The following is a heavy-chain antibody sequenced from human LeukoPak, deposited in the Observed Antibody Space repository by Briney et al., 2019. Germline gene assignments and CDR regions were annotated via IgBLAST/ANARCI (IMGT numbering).Heavy chain of an antibody. Sequence: GESLKISCQASGYTFSNYWIGWVRQMPGKGLEWMGIIYPGDSDTKYSPSFQGHVTISADKSINTAYLQWSSLKASDTAMYYCARGLRGGPSGGGLDYWGQGTLVTVSS. D-gene: IGHD2-15*01. CDR1: GYTFSNYW. J-gene: IGHJ4*02. V-gene: IGHV5-51*01. CDR2: IYPGDSDT. CDR3: ARGLRGGPSGGGLDY.